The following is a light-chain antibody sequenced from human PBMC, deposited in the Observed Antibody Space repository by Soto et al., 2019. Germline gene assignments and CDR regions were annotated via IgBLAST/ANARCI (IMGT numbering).Light chain of an antibody. CDR3: SSYTSSSTSWV. CDR2: EVS. Sequence: QSALTQPASVSGSPGQSITISCTGTSSDIDAYNYVSWYQQHPGKAPKVMIYEVSNRPSGVSNRFSGSKSDNTASLTISGLQAEDEADYYCSSYTSSSTSWVFGGGTQLTVL. J-gene: IGLJ3*02. CDR1: SSDIDAYNY. V-gene: IGLV2-14*01.